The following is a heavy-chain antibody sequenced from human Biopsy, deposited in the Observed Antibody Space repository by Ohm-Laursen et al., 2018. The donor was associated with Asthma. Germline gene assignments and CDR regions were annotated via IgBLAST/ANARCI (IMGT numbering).Heavy chain of an antibody. CDR3: GRDMGGLGSGWFPVEF. CDR1: GFTFDDYG. CDR2: INWNGGST. V-gene: IGHV3-20*01. Sequence: GSLRLSCAASGFTFDDYGMSWVRQAPGKGLDWVSGINWNGGSTGYADSVKGRFTISRDNAKNSLYLQMNSLRAEDTALYHCGRDMGGLGSGWFPVEFWGQGTLVTVSS. D-gene: IGHD6-19*01. J-gene: IGHJ4*02.